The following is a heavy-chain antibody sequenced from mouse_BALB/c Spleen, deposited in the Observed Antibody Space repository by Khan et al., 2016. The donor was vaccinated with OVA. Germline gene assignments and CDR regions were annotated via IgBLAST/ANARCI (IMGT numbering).Heavy chain of an antibody. CDR3: ARRTTEYAMDY. Sequence: QVRLQQSGAELARPGASVKMSCQASGYTFTSNTMHWVKQRPGQGLEWIGYINPRTSYTNYNQKFKDKATLTADKSSSTAYMQLSSLTSEDSAVYYCARRTTEYAMDYWGQGTSVTVSS. J-gene: IGHJ4*01. CDR2: INPRTSYT. V-gene: IGHV1-4*01. D-gene: IGHD2-14*01. CDR1: GYTFTSNT.